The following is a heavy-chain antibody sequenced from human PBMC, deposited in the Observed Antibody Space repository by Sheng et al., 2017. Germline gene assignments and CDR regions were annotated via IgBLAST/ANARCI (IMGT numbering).Heavy chain of an antibody. Sequence: EVQLVESGGGMVQPGGSLRLSCAASGFTVSSNYMSWVRQAPGKGLEWVSVIYSGGSTYYADSVKGRFTISRDNSKNTLYLQMNSLRAEDTAVYYCASLITPGRSWGYYYYYMDVWGKGTTVTVSS. CDR1: GFTVSSNY. J-gene: IGHJ6*03. CDR3: ASLITPGRSWGYYYYYMDV. CDR2: IYSGGST. V-gene: IGHV3-66*02. D-gene: IGHD2-15*01.